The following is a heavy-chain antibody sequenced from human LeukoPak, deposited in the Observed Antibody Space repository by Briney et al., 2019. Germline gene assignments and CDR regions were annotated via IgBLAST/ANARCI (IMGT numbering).Heavy chain of an antibody. CDR3: ASGINCSSTSCRNYYYYYMDV. D-gene: IGHD2-2*01. Sequence: PSETLSLTCAVSGGSISSSNWWSWVRQPPGKGLEWIGEIYHSGSTNYNPSLKSRVTISVDKSKNQFSLRLSSVTAADTAVYYCASGINCSSTSCRNYYYYYMDVWGKGTTVTVSS. CDR2: IYHSGST. V-gene: IGHV4-4*02. CDR1: GGSISSSNW. J-gene: IGHJ6*03.